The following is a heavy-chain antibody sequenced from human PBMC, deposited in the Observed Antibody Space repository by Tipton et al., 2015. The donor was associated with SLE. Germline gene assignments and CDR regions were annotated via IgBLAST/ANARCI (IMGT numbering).Heavy chain of an antibody. CDR3: ARDRRGWYFDL. CDR1: GGSISSGSYY. D-gene: IGHD3-10*01. Sequence: LRLSCTVSGGSISSGSYYWSWIRQPAGKGLEWIGRIYTSGSTNYNPSLKSRATISVDTSKNQFSLKLSSVTAADTAVYYCARDRRGWYFDLWGRGTLVTVSS. V-gene: IGHV4-61*02. CDR2: IYTSGST. J-gene: IGHJ2*01.